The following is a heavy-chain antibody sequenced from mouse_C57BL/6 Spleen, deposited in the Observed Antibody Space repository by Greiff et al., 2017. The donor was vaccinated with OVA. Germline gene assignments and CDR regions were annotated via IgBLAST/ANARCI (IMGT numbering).Heavy chain of an antibody. CDR2: INPSTGGT. D-gene: IGHD4-1*01. Sequence: EVQLQESGPELVKPGASVKISCKASGYSFTGYYMNWVKQSPEKSLEWIGEINPSTGGTTYNQKFKAKATLTVDKSSSTAYMQLKSLTSEDAAVYYCARFSLGRGFDYWGQGTTLTVSS. V-gene: IGHV1-42*01. CDR1: GYSFTGYY. J-gene: IGHJ2*01. CDR3: ARFSLGRGFDY.